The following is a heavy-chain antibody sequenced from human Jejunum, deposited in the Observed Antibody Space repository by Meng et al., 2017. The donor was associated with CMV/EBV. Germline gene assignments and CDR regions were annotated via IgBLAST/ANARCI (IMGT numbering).Heavy chain of an antibody. CDR1: GGSLDTYY. CDR3: ARMVTYPLAFYFDP. CDR2: IYHTGNI. V-gene: IGHV4-59*01. J-gene: IGHJ5*02. D-gene: IGHD2-21*02. Sequence: TGGSLDTYYWSWIRQPPGKGMEWIGYIYHTGNINYSPSLKSRVTISIDGSKTHFSLKLTSVTAADTAVYYCARMVTYPLAFYFDPWGQGALVTVSS.